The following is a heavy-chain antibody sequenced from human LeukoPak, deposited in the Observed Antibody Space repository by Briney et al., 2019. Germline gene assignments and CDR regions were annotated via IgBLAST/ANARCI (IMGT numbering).Heavy chain of an antibody. D-gene: IGHD6-25*01. J-gene: IGHJ4*02. CDR1: GGSISSSTYF. CDR3: ARLVGIAAHHFDY. Sequence: SESLSLTCTVSGGSISSSTYFWGWIRQPPGKGLEWIATIYYSGSTYYNPSLKSRVTISVDTSKNHFSLKLSSVTAADTAVYYCARLVGIAAHHFDYWGQGTLVTVSS. CDR2: IYYSGST. V-gene: IGHV4-39*02.